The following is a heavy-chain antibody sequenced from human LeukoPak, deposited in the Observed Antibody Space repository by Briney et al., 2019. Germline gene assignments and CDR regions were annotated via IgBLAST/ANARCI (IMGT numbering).Heavy chain of an antibody. V-gene: IGHV3-48*03. CDR2: ISSSGSTI. J-gene: IGHJ5*02. D-gene: IGHD6-13*01. CDR1: GFTFSSYE. CDR3: ARDKGSWEFFNWFDP. Sequence: GGSLRLSCAASGFTFSSYEMNWVRQAPGKGLEWVSYISSSGSTIYYADSVKGRFTISRDNAKNSLYLQMNSLRAEDTAVYYCARDKGSWEFFNWFDPWGQGTLVTVSS.